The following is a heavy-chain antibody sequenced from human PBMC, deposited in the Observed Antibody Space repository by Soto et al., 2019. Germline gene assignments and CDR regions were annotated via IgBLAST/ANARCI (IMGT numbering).Heavy chain of an antibody. D-gene: IGHD3-10*01. V-gene: IGHV1-69*12. CDR3: ARVVRGVYIDY. CDR1: GATFATFA. CDR2: IIPIFGTA. Sequence: QVQLVQSGPGVKKLGSPLKSSCRPPGATFATFAFSWLRQALGQGLEWMGGIIPIFGTANYAQKFQGRVTITADESTSTAYMELSSLRSEDTAVYYCARVVRGVYIDYWGQGTLVTVSS. J-gene: IGHJ4*02.